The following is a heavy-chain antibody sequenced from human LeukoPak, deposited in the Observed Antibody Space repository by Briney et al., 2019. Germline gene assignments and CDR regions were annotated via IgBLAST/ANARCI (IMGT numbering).Heavy chain of an antibody. Sequence: PSETLSLTCAVYGGSFSGYYWSWIRQPPGMGLEWIGEINHSGSTNYNPSLKSRVTISVDTSKNQFSLKLSSVTAADTAVYYCARGLYSSSWTDYWGQGTLVTVSS. V-gene: IGHV4-34*01. J-gene: IGHJ4*02. CDR2: INHSGST. CDR1: GGSFSGYY. CDR3: ARGLYSSSWTDY. D-gene: IGHD6-13*01.